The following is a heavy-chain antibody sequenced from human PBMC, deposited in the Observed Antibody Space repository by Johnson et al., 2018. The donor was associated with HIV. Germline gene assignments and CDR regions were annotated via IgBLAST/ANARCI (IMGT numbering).Heavy chain of an antibody. Sequence: QVLLVESGGGVVQPGRSLRLSCAASGFTFSSYAMHWVRQAPGKGLEWVAVISYDGSNKYYADSVNGRFTISRDNSKNTLYLQMNSLRAEDTAVYYCARSPRAAEGAFDIWGQGTMVTVSS. CDR2: ISYDGSNK. D-gene: IGHD6-13*01. CDR3: ARSPRAAEGAFDI. J-gene: IGHJ3*02. CDR1: GFTFSSYA. V-gene: IGHV3-30-3*01.